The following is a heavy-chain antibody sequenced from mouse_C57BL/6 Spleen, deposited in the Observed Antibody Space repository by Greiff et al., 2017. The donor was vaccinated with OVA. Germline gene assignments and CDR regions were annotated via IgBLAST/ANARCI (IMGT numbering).Heavy chain of an antibody. J-gene: IGHJ4*01. D-gene: IGHD2-2*01. V-gene: IGHV1-69*01. CDR1: GYTFTSYW. Sequence: QVQLQQPGAELVMPGASVKLSCKASGYTFTSYWMHWVKQRPGQGLEWIGEIDPSDSYTNYNQKFKGKSTLTVDKSSSTAYMQLSSLTSEDSAVYYCARRGYDGMGYAMDYWGQGTSVTVSS. CDR3: ARRGYDGMGYAMDY. CDR2: IDPSDSYT.